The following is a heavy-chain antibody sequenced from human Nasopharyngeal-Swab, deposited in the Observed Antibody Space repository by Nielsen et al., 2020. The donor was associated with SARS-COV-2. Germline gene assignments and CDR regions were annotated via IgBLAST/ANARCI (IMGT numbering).Heavy chain of an antibody. CDR1: GYTLTELS. CDR2: FDPEDGET. CDR3: AREMYYDSSGYYYVRGGDFDY. J-gene: IGHJ4*02. V-gene: IGHV1-24*01. Sequence: ASVKVSCKVSGYTLTELSMHWVRQAPGKGLEWMGGFDPEDGETIYAQKFQGRVTMTRDTSISTAYMELSRLGSDDTAVYYSAREMYYDSSGYYYVRGGDFDYWGQGTLVTVSS. D-gene: IGHD3-22*01.